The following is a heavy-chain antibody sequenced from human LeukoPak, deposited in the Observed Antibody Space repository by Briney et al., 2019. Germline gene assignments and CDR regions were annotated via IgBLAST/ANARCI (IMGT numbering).Heavy chain of an antibody. Sequence: SETLSLTCTVSGGSISSNYWSWIRQPPGKGLEWIGYIYYSGSTNYNPSLKSRVTISVDTSKNQFSLKLSSVTAADTAVYYCARGIAAAGTYYFDYWGQGTLVTVSS. V-gene: IGHV4-59*08. CDR2: IYYSGST. CDR3: ARGIAAAGTYYFDY. CDR1: GGSISSNY. D-gene: IGHD6-13*01. J-gene: IGHJ4*02.